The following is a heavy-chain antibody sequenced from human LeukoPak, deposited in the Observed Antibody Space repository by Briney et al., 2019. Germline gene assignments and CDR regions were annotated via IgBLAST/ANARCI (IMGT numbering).Heavy chain of an antibody. CDR1: GFSVSSNY. J-gene: IGHJ4*02. CDR3: ARDPHYCSGGSCYPFDY. CDR2: IYSGGST. D-gene: IGHD2-15*01. V-gene: IGHV3-66*01. Sequence: GGSLRLSCAASGFSVSSNYMSWVRQAPGKGLEWVSIIYSGGSTDYADSVKGRFTISRDNSKNTLYLQMNSLRAEDTAVYYCARDPHYCSGGSCYPFDYWGQGTLVTVSS.